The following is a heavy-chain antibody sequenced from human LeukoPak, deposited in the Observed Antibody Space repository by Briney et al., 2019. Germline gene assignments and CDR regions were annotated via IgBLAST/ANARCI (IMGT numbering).Heavy chain of an antibody. V-gene: IGHV1-8*01. J-gene: IGHJ4*02. CDR1: GYTFTSYD. CDR3: ARASSYDKLTDFDY. D-gene: IGHD3-22*01. Sequence: GASVKVSCKASGYTFTSYDINCVRQATGQGLEWMGWMNPNSGNTGYAQKFQGRVTMTRNTSISTAYMELSSLRSEDTAVYYCARASSYDKLTDFDYWGQGTLVTVSS. CDR2: MNPNSGNT.